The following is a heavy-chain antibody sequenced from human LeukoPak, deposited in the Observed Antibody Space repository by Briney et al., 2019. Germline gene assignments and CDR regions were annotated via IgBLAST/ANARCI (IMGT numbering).Heavy chain of an antibody. CDR3: AKDLGNGLSPPDDFDY. CDR2: IRYDGSNK. V-gene: IGHV3-30*02. Sequence: PGGSLRLSCAASGFTFSSYGMHWVRQAPGKGLEWVAFIRYDGSNKYYADSVKGRFTISRDNSKNTLYLQMNSLRAEDTAVYYCAKDLGNGLSPPDDFDYWGQGTLVTVSS. D-gene: IGHD1-1*01. J-gene: IGHJ4*02. CDR1: GFTFSSYG.